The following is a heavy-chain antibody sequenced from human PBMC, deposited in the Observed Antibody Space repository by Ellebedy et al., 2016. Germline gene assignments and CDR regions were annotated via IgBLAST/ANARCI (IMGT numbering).Heavy chain of an antibody. CDR1: GFTFSSYA. V-gene: IGHV3-23*01. CDR3: ARGVGSGWFDP. D-gene: IGHD2-15*01. J-gene: IGHJ5*02. CDR2: ISGNGGST. Sequence: GESLKISCAASGFTFSSYAMSWVRQAPGNGLEWVSTISGNGGSTYYADSVKGRFTISRDNSKNTLSLQMNSLRAEDTAVYYCARGVGSGWFDPWGQGTLVTVSS.